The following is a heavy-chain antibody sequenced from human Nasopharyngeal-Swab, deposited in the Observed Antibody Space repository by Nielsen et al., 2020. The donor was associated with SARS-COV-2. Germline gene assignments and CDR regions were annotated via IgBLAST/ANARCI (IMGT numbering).Heavy chain of an antibody. V-gene: IGHV4-4*07. CDR2: IYTSGST. CDR3: ARDPYAYSSSWYDDSGYFDY. D-gene: IGHD6-13*01. Sequence: GKGLEWIGRIYTSGSTNYNPSLKSRVTMSVDTSKNQFSLKLSSVTAADTAVYYCARDPYAYSSSWYDDSGYFDYWGQGTLVTVSS. J-gene: IGHJ4*02.